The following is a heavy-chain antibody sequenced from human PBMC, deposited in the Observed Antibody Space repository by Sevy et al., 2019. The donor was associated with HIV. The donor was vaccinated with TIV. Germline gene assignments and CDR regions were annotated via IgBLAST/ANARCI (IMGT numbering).Heavy chain of an antibody. D-gene: IGHD3-22*01. Sequence: GGSLRLSCAASGFTVADSYMSWVRQGPGKGLQWVSIIYSGDRTYYADSVKGRFTISRDNSKNRLYLQMNSLRAEDTAVYFCARLSVYYYDSSGYYTTGNAFDIWGQGTKVTVSS. J-gene: IGHJ3*02. CDR1: GFTVADSY. V-gene: IGHV3-53*01. CDR2: IYSGDRT. CDR3: ARLSVYYYDSSGYYTTGNAFDI.